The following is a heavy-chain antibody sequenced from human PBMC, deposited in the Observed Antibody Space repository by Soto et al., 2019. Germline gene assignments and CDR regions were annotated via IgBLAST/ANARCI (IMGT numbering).Heavy chain of an antibody. Sequence: EVQLLESGGGSVQPGGSLRLSCAASGFTFSSSAMSWVRQAPGKGLEWVSGISGSGGSTYYADSVKGRFTISRDNSKNTLFLQMNSLRVEDTALYYCAKDRYAVTSGLNISWGQGMLVTVSS. CDR3: AKDRYAVTSGLNIS. CDR2: ISGSGGST. V-gene: IGHV3-23*01. J-gene: IGHJ5*02. D-gene: IGHD4-17*01. CDR1: GFTFSSSA.